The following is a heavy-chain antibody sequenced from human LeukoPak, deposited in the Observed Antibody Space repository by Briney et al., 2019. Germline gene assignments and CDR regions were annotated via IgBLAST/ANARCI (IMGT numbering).Heavy chain of an antibody. CDR2: ISGSGGST. J-gene: IGHJ6*04. V-gene: IGHV3-23*01. Sequence: PGGSLRLSCAASGFTFSSYAMSWVRQAPGKGLEWVSAISGSGGSTYYADSVKGRFTISRDNSKNTLYLQMNSLRAEDTAAYYCAKGGLGQTYYYGMDVWGKGTTVTVSS. CDR3: AKGGLGQTYYYGMDV. D-gene: IGHD3-22*01. CDR1: GFTFSSYA.